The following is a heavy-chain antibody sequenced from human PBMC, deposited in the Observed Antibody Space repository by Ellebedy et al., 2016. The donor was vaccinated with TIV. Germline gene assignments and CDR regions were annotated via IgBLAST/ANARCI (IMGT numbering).Heavy chain of an antibody. CDR1: GASISSSSSY. V-gene: IGHV4-39*01. CDR3: AKTGGWVRGGDYYYYMDV. D-gene: IGHD3-10*01. CDR2: IYYNGNT. Sequence: GSLRLSXTVSGASISSSSSYWGWIRQPPGKGLEWIGTIYYNGNTYYNPSLKSRVSTSADTSRNQFTLRLNSVTAADTAVYYCAKTGGWVRGGDYYYYMDVWGKGTTVTVSS. J-gene: IGHJ6*03.